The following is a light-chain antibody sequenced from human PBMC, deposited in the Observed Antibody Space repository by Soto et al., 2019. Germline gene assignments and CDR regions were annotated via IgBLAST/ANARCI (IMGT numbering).Light chain of an antibody. CDR1: QSVSSNN. CDR3: QQYGNSLWT. V-gene: IGKV3-20*01. Sequence: EIALTQSPDTLSLSPGERATLSCRASQSVSSNNLVWYQQKVGQAPRLLIYGASSRATGIPDRFSGSGSGTDFTLSISRLETEDFAVYYCQQYGNSLWTSGQGTKVEIK. CDR2: GAS. J-gene: IGKJ1*01.